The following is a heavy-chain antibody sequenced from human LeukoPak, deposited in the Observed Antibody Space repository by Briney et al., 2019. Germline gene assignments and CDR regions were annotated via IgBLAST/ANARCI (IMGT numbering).Heavy chain of an antibody. J-gene: IGHJ6*02. CDR1: GGSFSGYY. CDR3: ARDGCSSTSCYSDYYYGMDV. Sequence: PSETLSLTCAVYGGSFSGYYWSWIRQPPGKGLEWIGEINHSGSTNYNPSLKSRVTISVDTSKNQFSLKLSSVTAADTAVYYCARDGCSSTSCYSDYYYGMDVWGQGTTVTVSS. V-gene: IGHV4-34*01. CDR2: INHSGST. D-gene: IGHD2-2*01.